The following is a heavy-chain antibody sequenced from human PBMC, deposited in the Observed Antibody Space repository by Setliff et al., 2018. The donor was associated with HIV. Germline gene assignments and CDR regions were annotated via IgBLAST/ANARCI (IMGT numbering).Heavy chain of an antibody. CDR2: IYYIGTT. CDR3: ARLASTRDWYFDL. J-gene: IGHJ2*01. Sequence: SETLSLTCTVSGGSISNSNYYCGWIRQPPGKGLEWVGSIYYIGTTYYNPSLKSRVTITIDTSKNDFSLKLTYVTAADTAMYYCARLASTRDWYFDLWGRGTLVTVSS. V-gene: IGHV4-39*02. CDR1: GGSISNSNYY.